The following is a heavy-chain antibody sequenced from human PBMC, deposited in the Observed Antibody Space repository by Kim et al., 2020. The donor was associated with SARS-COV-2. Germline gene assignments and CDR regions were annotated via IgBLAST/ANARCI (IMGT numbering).Heavy chain of an antibody. CDR3: ARHLRGTMIVVVITPLNYFDY. Sequence: GSIYYSGSTYYNPSLKSRVTISVDTSKNQFSLKLSPVTAADTAVYYCARHLRGTMIVVVITPLNYFDYWGQGTLVTVSS. J-gene: IGHJ4*02. V-gene: IGHV4-39*01. D-gene: IGHD3-22*01. CDR2: IYYSGST.